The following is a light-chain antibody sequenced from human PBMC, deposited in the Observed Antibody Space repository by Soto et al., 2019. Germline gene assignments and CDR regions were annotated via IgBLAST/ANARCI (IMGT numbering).Light chain of an antibody. J-gene: IGLJ1*01. Sequence: QSVLTQPASGSGSPGQSITISCTGTNSDVGGYNYVSWYQQHPGKAPKLMIYDVSNRPSGVSNRFSGSKSGNTASLTISGLQAEDEADYYCSSYTSSSTLVFGTGTKVTVL. CDR3: SSYTSSSTLV. CDR1: NSDVGGYNY. V-gene: IGLV2-14*01. CDR2: DVS.